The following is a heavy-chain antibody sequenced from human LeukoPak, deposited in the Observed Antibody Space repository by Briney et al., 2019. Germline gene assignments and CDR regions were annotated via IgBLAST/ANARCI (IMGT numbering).Heavy chain of an antibody. J-gene: IGHJ4*01. Sequence: GGSLRLSCAASGFTFSRFWMSWVRQAPGKGLEWVANIKQDGSEKHHADSVKGRLTISRDNGKNSLYLQMNSLRAEDTALYYCARACSDGSCYPSGVDYWGHGTLVTVSS. CDR3: ARACSDGSCYPSGVDY. CDR2: IKQDGSEK. CDR1: GFTFSRFW. D-gene: IGHD2-15*01. V-gene: IGHV3-7*02.